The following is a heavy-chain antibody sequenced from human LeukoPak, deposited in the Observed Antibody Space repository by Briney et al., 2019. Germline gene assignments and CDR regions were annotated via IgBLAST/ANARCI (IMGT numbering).Heavy chain of an antibody. CDR3: ARLPQPSDILTAYANSFDY. V-gene: IGHV4-38-2*02. D-gene: IGHD3-9*01. CDR2: IYHSGRT. CDR1: GNSISSGYY. J-gene: IGHJ4*02. Sequence: SETLSLTCTVSGNSISSGYYWGWIRQPPGKGLEWIGSIYHSGRTYYNPSLKSRVTISVDTSKNQFSLKLSSVTAADTAVYYCARLPQPSDILTAYANSFDYWGQGSLVTVSS.